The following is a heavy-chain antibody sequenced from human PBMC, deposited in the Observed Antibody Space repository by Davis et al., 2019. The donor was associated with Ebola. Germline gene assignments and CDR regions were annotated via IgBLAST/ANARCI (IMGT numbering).Heavy chain of an antibody. D-gene: IGHD2-2*01. CDR2: IYPGDSDT. CDR1: GYSFTSYW. CDR3: ARQIGYCSSTSCSYYYYGMDV. J-gene: IGHJ6*02. Sequence: GGSLRLSCKGSGYSFTSYWIGWVRQMPGKGLEWMGIIYPGDSDTRYSPSFQGQVTVSADKPISTAYLQWSSLKASDTAMYYCARQIGYCSSTSCSYYYYGMDVWGQGTTVTVSS. V-gene: IGHV5-51*01.